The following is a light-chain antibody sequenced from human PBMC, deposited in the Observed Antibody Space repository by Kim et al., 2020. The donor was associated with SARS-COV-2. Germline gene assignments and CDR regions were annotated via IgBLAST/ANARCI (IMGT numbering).Light chain of an antibody. CDR1: ENIGTW. CDR2: LAS. J-gene: IGKJ2*01. CDR3: QDYSRFPYT. Sequence: DIQLTQSPSTLSASVGDRVTITCRASENIGTWLAWYQQKPGRAPSLLIYLASTLESGFPSRFSGTGSGTEFSLSITSLQPDDFATYYCQDYSRFPYTFGQGTKLEI. V-gene: IGKV1-5*03.